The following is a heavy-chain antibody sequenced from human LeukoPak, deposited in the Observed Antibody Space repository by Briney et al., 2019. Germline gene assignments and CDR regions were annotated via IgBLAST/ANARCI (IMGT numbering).Heavy chain of an antibody. CDR2: SRPSGGIT. CDR1: GYTFTDYN. Sequence: ASVKVSCKAFGYTFTDYNLHWARQAPRQGLEWMGVSRPSGGITNYAQKFQGRVTMTRDTSTGTVYMELTRLRSEDTAVYYCARDHDYGDYEGPAAFDYWGQGTLVTVSS. J-gene: IGHJ4*02. V-gene: IGHV1-46*01. CDR3: ARDHDYGDYEGPAAFDY. D-gene: IGHD4-17*01.